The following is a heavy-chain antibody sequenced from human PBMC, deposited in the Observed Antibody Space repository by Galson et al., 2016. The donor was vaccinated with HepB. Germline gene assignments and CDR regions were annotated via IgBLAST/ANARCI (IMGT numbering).Heavy chain of an antibody. CDR2: VYLDGKT. V-gene: IGHV3-66*01. D-gene: IGHD3-22*01. J-gene: IGHJ4*02. CDR3: AKDSADSDGYYRTGHYDY. CDR1: GFIVNSVY. Sequence: SLRLSCAASGFIVNSVYMSWVRQAPGKGLEWVSVVYLDGKTYYADSVKGRFTISRDDSRNTVYLQMNTLRAEDTAVYYCAKDSADSDGYYRTGHYDYWGQGTLVTVSS.